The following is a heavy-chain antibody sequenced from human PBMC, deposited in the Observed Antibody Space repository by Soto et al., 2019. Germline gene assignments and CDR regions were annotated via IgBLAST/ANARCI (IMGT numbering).Heavy chain of an antibody. CDR3: ARDVLRFLEWSLGGMDV. J-gene: IGHJ6*02. V-gene: IGHV1-2*02. CDR2: INPNSGGT. D-gene: IGHD3-3*01. CDR1: GYTFTGYY. Sequence: AASVKVSCKASGYTFTGYYMHWVRQAPGQGLEWMGWINPNSGGTNYAQKFQGRVTMTRDTSISTAYMELSRLRSDDTAVYYCARDVLRFLEWSLGGMDVWGQGTTVTVSS.